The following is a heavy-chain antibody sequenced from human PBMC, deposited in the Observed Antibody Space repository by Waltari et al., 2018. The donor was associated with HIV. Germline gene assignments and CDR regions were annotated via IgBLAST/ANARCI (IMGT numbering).Heavy chain of an antibody. CDR3: ARDQDYYDSSGYTCYAFDM. D-gene: IGHD3-22*01. V-gene: IGHV4-38-2*02. CDR1: ASSISRGYY. CDR2: IYRSGAT. J-gene: IGHJ3*02. Sequence: QVQLQESGPGVVKPSETLSLTCTVSASSISRGYYWGWIRQSPGKGLEGIGSIYRSGATYYNPSLKSRVTISVNMSKNQFSLKLTSMTAADTALYYCARDQDYYDSSGYTCYAFDMWGPGTMVTVSS.